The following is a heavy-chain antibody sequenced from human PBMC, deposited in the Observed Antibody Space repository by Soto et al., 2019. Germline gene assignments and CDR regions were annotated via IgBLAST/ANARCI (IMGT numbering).Heavy chain of an antibody. Sequence: SVKVSCKASGGTFSSYAISWVRQAPGQGLEWMGGIIPIFGTANYAQKFQGRVTITADESTSTAYMELSSLRSEDTAVYYCAGNYRSGGSCYPLYNWFDPWGQGTLVTVSS. D-gene: IGHD2-15*01. CDR3: AGNYRSGGSCYPLYNWFDP. CDR2: IIPIFGTA. CDR1: GGTFSSYA. V-gene: IGHV1-69*13. J-gene: IGHJ5*02.